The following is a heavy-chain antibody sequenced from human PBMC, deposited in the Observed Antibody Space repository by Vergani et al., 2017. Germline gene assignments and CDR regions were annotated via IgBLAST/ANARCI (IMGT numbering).Heavy chain of an antibody. V-gene: IGHV5-10-1*01. CDR2: IDPSDSYT. J-gene: IGHJ5*02. Sequence: EVQLVQSGAEVKKPGESLRISCKGSGYSFTSYWISWVRQMPGKGLEWMGRIDPSDSYTNYSPSFQGHVTISADKSISTAYLQWSSLKASDTAMYYWARLGWGSGSSNWFDPWGQGTLVTVSS. D-gene: IGHD3-10*01. CDR1: GYSFTSYW. CDR3: ARLGWGSGSSNWFDP.